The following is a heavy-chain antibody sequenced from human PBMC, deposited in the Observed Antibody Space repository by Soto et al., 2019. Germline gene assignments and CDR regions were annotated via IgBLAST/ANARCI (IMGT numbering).Heavy chain of an antibody. CDR3: ARGGYDWYFDL. V-gene: IGHV1-46*02. CDR1: GYTFNSYY. CDR2: FNPSGGST. J-gene: IGHJ2*01. D-gene: IGHD5-18*01. Sequence: QVQLVQSGAEVKKPGASVKVSCKASGYTFNSYYIHWVRQAPGQGLEWMGIFNPSGGSTNYPQKLQGRVTLTRDTSTSTVYKELSSLRSEDTAIYYCARGGYDWYFDLWGRGTLVTVSS.